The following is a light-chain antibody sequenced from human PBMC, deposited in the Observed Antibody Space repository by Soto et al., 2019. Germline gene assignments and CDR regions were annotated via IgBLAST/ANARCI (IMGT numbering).Light chain of an antibody. CDR3: SSYTSGNPGVV. CDR2: DVS. CDR1: SSDVGGYNY. J-gene: IGLJ2*01. Sequence: QSALTQPASVSGCPGQSITISCTGTSSDVGGYNYVSWYQQHPGKAPKLMIYDVSNRPSGVSNRFSGSKSGNTASLTISGLQAEDEADYYCSSYTSGNPGVVFGGGTKLTVL. V-gene: IGLV2-14*01.